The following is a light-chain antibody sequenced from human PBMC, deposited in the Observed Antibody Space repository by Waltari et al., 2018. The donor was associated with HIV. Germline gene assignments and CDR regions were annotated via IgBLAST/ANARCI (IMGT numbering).Light chain of an antibody. CDR2: EVS. J-gene: IGLJ2*01. Sequence: QSALTQPASVSGSPGQSITISCTGTSSDVGSYNLVSWYQQHPGKAPKLMIYEVSKRPSGVSNRFSGSKPGNTASLTISGLQAEDEADYYCCSYAGSSTTVFGGGTKLTVL. V-gene: IGLV2-23*02. CDR3: CSYAGSSTTV. CDR1: SSDVGSYNL.